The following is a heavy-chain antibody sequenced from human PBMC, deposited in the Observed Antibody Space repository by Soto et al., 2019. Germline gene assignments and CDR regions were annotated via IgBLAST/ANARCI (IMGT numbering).Heavy chain of an antibody. CDR1: GGSISSESFY. J-gene: IGHJ4*01. D-gene: IGHD6-13*01. Sequence: SETLSLTCSVSGGSISSESFYWSWVRQHPGKGLEWIGEISHGGNTNYNPSLKSRATISLDKSNNQFSLSLSFVTAADTALYYCATKTVAVAGLDWGHGTPVTAP. CDR3: ATKTVAVAGLD. CDR2: ISHGGNT. V-gene: IGHV4-39*07.